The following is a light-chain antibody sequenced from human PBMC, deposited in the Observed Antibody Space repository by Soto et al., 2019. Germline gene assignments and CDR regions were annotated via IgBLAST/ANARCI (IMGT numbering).Light chain of an antibody. CDR3: QQYYSTPWT. CDR1: QSVFSNSNNKKY. Sequence: DIVMTQSADSLAVSLGERATINCKSSQSVFSNSNNKKYLAWYQQKPGQPPKLLIHWASIRESGVPDRFSGSCSGTDFTLTINSLQAEDVAVYYCQQYYSTPWTFGQGTKVEIK. CDR2: WAS. V-gene: IGKV4-1*01. J-gene: IGKJ1*01.